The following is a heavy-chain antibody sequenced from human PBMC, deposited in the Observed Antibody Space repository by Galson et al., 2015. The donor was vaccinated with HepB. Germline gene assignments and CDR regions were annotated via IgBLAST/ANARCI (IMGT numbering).Heavy chain of an antibody. Sequence: SLRLSCAASGFTFTSYSMNWVRQAPGEGLEWVSSISTSSSYIYYADSVKGRFTISRDNAKNSLYVQMNSLRAEDTAVYYCARQYCSGVSCYYAFDIWGQGTMVTVSS. CDR3: ARQYCSGVSCYYAFDI. J-gene: IGHJ3*02. V-gene: IGHV3-21*01. CDR2: ISTSSSYI. D-gene: IGHD2-15*01. CDR1: GFTFTSYS.